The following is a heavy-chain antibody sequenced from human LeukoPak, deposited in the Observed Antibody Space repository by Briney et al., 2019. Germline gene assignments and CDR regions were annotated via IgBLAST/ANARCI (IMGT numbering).Heavy chain of an antibody. CDR1: GGTFSSYA. Sequence: ASVKVSCKASGGTFSSYAISWARQAPVQGLEWMGGIIPIFGTANYAQKFQGRVTITADESTSTAYMELSSLRSEDTAVYYCARVVVDPRYYYYYMDVWGKGTTVTVSS. D-gene: IGHD2-2*01. CDR3: ARVVVDPRYYYYYMDV. J-gene: IGHJ6*03. CDR2: IIPIFGTA. V-gene: IGHV1-69*13.